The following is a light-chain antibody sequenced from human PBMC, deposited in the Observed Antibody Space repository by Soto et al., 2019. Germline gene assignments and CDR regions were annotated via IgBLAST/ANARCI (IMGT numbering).Light chain of an antibody. CDR3: QQYGNSPQT. J-gene: IGKJ1*01. CDR1: QTVSSSF. V-gene: IGKV3-20*01. Sequence: EIVLTQSPGTLSLSPVEIATLSCRASQTVSSSFLAWYQQTPGQAPRLLIYAASSRATGIPDRFSGSGSGTDFTLTISRLEPEDFAVYYCQQYGNSPQTFGQGTKVDIK. CDR2: AAS.